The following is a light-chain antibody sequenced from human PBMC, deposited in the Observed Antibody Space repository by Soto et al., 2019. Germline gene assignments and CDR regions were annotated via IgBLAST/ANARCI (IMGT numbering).Light chain of an antibody. J-gene: IGKJ4*01. V-gene: IGKV3-11*01. CDR1: QSVSTY. CDR3: QQRRSWPPIT. CDR2: DAS. Sequence: EIVLTQSPATLSLSPGERATLSCRASQSVSTYLAWYQQKPGQAPRLLIYDASNRATGVPARFSGSGPGTDFTLTISSLEPEDFAVYYCQQRRSWPPITFGGGTKVEIK.